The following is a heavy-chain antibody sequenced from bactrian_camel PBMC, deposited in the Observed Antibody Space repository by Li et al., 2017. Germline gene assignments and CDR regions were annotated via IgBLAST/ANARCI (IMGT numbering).Heavy chain of an antibody. Sequence: VQLVESGGGLVQPGGSLRLSCAASGLTSSDYYLSWVRQAPGKGLEWISSINSGGRSTYYADSVKGRATVSRINAYNTLHLQLIRLKPEDTAVYYCVTPSVMGWPASRAGGTQVTVS. CDR2: INSGGRST. D-gene: IGHD5*01. V-gene: IGHV3S40*01. J-gene: IGHJ4*01. CDR1: GLTSSDYY.